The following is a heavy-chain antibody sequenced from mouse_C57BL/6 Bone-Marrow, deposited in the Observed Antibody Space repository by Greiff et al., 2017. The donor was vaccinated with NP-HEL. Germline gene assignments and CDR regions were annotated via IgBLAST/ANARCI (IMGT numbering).Heavy chain of an antibody. CDR1: GFTFSDYG. V-gene: IGHV5-17*01. D-gene: IGHD2-4*01. CDR3: ARRDDYGGVDY. Sequence: DVHLVESGGGLVKPGGSLKLSCAASGFTFSDYGMHWVRQAPEKGLEWVAYISSGSSTIYYADTVKGRFTISRDNAKNTLFLQMTSLRSEDTAMYYCARRDDYGGVDYWGQGTTLTVSS. CDR2: ISSGSSTI. J-gene: IGHJ2*01.